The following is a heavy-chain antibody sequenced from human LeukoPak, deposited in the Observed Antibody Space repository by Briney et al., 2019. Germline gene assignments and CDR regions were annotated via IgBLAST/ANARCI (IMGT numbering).Heavy chain of an antibody. CDR2: VSSSCGST. CDR1: GFTFSSYA. Sequence: GGSLRLSCAASGFTFSSYAMTWVRQAPGKGLEWVSVVSSSCGSTYFADSVKGRFTISRDNSKNTLYLQMKTLRAEDTAVYYCAKESGYSSGWHEYWGQGTLVTVSS. CDR3: AKESGYSSGWHEY. J-gene: IGHJ4*02. D-gene: IGHD6-19*01. V-gene: IGHV3-23*01.